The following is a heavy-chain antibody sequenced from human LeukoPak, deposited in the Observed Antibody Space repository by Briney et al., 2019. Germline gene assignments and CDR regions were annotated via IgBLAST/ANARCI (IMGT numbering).Heavy chain of an antibody. J-gene: IGHJ6*04. Sequence: GGSLRLSCAASGFSFSSYEMNWVRQAPGKGLEWVSYISSSGSTIYYADSVKGRFTISRDNAKNSLYLQMNSLRAEDTAVHYCAELGITMIGGVWGKGTTVTISS. V-gene: IGHV3-48*03. CDR2: ISSSGSTI. CDR3: AELGITMIGGV. D-gene: IGHD3-10*02. CDR1: GFSFSSYE.